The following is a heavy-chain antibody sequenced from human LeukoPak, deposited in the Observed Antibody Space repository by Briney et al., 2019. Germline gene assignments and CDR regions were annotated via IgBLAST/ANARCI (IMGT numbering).Heavy chain of an antibody. Sequence: RTSETLSLTCAVYGGSFSGYYWSWIRQPPGKGLEWIGEINHSGSTNYNPSLKSRVTISVDTSKNQFSLKLSSVTAADTAVYYCAITGPTPGTFDYWGQGTLVTVSS. CDR2: INHSGST. CDR3: AITGPTPGTFDY. CDR1: GGSFSGYY. D-gene: IGHD2-8*02. V-gene: IGHV4-34*01. J-gene: IGHJ4*02.